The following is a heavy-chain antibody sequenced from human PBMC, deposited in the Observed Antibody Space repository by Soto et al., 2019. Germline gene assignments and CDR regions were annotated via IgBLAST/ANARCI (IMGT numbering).Heavy chain of an antibody. CDR2: INHSGST. CDR1: GGSFSGYY. V-gene: IGHV4-34*01. Sequence: SETLSLTCAVYGGSFSGYYWSWIRQPPGKGLEWIGEINHSGSTNYNPSLKSRVTISVDTSKNQFSLKLSSVTAADTAVYYCARTAARRGGNSSSRSGFDYWGQGALVTVSS. CDR3: ARTAARRGGNSSSRSGFDY. J-gene: IGHJ4*02. D-gene: IGHD6-6*01.